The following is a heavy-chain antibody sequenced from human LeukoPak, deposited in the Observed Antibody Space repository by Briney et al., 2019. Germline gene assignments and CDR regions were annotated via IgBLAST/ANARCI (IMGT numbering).Heavy chain of an antibody. V-gene: IGHV3-30-3*01. Sequence: SGGSLRLSCAASGFTFSSYAMHWVRQAPGKGLEWVAVISYDGSNKYYADSVKGRFTISRDNSKNTLCLQMNSLRAEDTAVYYCAREYCSGGSCYFFYYGMDVWGQGTTVTVSS. J-gene: IGHJ6*02. CDR2: ISYDGSNK. CDR1: GFTFSSYA. CDR3: AREYCSGGSCYFFYYGMDV. D-gene: IGHD2-15*01.